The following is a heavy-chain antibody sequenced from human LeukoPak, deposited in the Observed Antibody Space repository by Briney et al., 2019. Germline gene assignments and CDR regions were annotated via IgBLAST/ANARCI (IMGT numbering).Heavy chain of an antibody. J-gene: IGHJ4*01. Sequence: PSETLSLTCTVSGGSISSSSYYWGWIRQPPGKGLECIGRIYTSGDTKYNPSLKSRVTISVGASNNQFSLKLTSVTAADTAVYYCASGDYGAGSPVMRYWGHGTLVIVSS. D-gene: IGHD3-10*01. CDR2: IYTSGDT. CDR3: ASGDYGAGSPVMRY. V-gene: IGHV4-39*07. CDR1: GGSISSSSYY.